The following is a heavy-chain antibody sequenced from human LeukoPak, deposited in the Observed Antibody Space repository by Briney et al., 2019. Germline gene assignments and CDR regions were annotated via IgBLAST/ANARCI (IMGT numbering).Heavy chain of an antibody. D-gene: IGHD4-17*01. CDR1: GGTFSSYA. J-gene: IGHJ3*02. V-gene: IGHV1-69*05. CDR3: ARDLLYGDYDAFDI. CDR2: IIPIFGTA. Sequence: ASVKVSCKASGGTFSSYAISWVRQAPGQGLEWMGGIIPIFGTANYAQKLQGRVTMTTDTSTSTAYMELRSLRSDDTAVYYCARDLLYGDYDAFDIWGQGTMVTVSS.